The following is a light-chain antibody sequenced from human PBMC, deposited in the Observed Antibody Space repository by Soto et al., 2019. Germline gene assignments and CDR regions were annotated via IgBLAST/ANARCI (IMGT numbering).Light chain of an antibody. CDR2: GAS. J-gene: IGKJ1*01. V-gene: IGKV3-20*01. CDR1: QSVSNNY. CDR3: QQYGSSDT. Sequence: EIALTQSPGTLSLSPGETATLSCRASQSVSNNYLASYQQKPGQAPRLLIYGASNRSTVIPDRFSGSGSGTDLTLTISRLENEAFAMYYCQQYGSSDTFGQGTKVEI.